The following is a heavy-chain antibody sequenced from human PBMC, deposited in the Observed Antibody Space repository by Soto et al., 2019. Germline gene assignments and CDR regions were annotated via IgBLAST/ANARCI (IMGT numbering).Heavy chain of an antibody. V-gene: IGHV3-15*07. J-gene: IGHJ4*02. D-gene: IGHD1-26*01. Sequence: EVQLVESGGGLVKPGGSLRLSCAASGFTFSNAWMNWVRQAPGKGLEWVGRIKSKTDGGTTDYAAPVKGRFTISRDDSKNKLYLQMNSLKTEDTAVYYCTTDASRIVGAAEFDYWGQGTLVTVSS. CDR2: IKSKTDGGTT. CDR3: TTDASRIVGAAEFDY. CDR1: GFTFSNAW.